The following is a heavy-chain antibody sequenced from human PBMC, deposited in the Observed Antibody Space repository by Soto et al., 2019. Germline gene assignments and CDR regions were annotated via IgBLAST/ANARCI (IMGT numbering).Heavy chain of an antibody. Sequence: EVQLLESGGGFVQPGGSLRLSCAASGFTFSSYAMSWVRQAPGKGLEWVSSIPGGGSSTYYADSVNGRFTISRDKSKNTLSLQMNVLRAEDTAVYYCARDRGISGWYYDYWGQGTLVTVSS. CDR2: IPGGGSST. J-gene: IGHJ4*02. V-gene: IGHV3-23*01. D-gene: IGHD6-25*01. CDR3: ARDRGISGWYYDY. CDR1: GFTFSSYA.